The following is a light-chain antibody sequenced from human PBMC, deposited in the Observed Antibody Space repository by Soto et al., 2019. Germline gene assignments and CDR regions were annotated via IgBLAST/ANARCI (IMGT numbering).Light chain of an antibody. CDR3: AVWDDSLNGFP. CDR2: SNN. Sequence: QSALTQPPSASGTPGQRVTTSCSGSTSNIGRNTVNWYQQLPGTAPKLLIHSNNLRPSGVPDRFSGSKSGASASLAISGLQSEDEADYYCAVWDDSLNGFPFGAGTKVTVL. J-gene: IGLJ1*01. V-gene: IGLV1-44*01. CDR1: TSNIGRNT.